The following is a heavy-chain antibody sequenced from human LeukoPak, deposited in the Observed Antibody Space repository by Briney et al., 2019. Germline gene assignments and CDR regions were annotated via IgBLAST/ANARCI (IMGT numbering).Heavy chain of an antibody. V-gene: IGHV3-43*02. Sequence: PGGSLKLSRAASGFTFDDYAMHWVRQAPGKGLEWVSLISGDGGSTYYADSVKGRFTISRDNSKNSLYLQMNSLRTEDTALYYCAKDGYYYGSGSTLPLDYWGQGTLVTVSS. J-gene: IGHJ4*02. CDR2: ISGDGGST. CDR3: AKDGYYYGSGSTLPLDY. D-gene: IGHD3-10*01. CDR1: GFTFDDYA.